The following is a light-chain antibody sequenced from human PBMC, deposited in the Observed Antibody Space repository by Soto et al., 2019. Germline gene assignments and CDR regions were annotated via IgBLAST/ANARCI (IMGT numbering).Light chain of an antibody. CDR1: SSNIGSNT. V-gene: IGLV1-44*01. CDR2: SNN. Sequence: QSVLTQPPSASGTPGQRVTISCSGSSSNIGSNTVNWYQQLPGTAPKLLIYSNNQRPSGVPDRFSGSKSGTSASLAISGLQSEDEADYYCCSYAGSYTLYVFGTGTKVT. J-gene: IGLJ1*01. CDR3: CSYAGSYTLYV.